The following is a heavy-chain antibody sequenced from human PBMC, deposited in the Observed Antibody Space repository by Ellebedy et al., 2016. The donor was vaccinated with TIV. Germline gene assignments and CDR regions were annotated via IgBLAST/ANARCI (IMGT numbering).Heavy chain of an antibody. D-gene: IGHD3-22*01. Sequence: ASVKVSCKASGYTFTSYFLYWVRQTPGQGLEWMGMINPTSGNSNFAQKFQDRVTVTRDTSTSTVYMELSSLRSEDTAVYYCARGDNYFYDSSGNHYSYWGQGTLVTVSS. CDR3: ARGDNYFYDSSGNHYSY. V-gene: IGHV1-46*01. CDR2: INPTSGNS. CDR1: GYTFTSYF. J-gene: IGHJ4*02.